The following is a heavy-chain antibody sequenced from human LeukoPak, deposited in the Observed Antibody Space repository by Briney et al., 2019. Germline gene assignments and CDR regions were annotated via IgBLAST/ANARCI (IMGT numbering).Heavy chain of an antibody. CDR3: AKGRFNYYFDY. CDR2: ISGSGDST. J-gene: IGHJ4*02. CDR1: GFTFSNYA. D-gene: IGHD3-16*01. Sequence: GGSLRLSCAASGFTFSNYAMSWVRQAPGKGLEWVSAISGSGDSTYYADSVKGRFTISRDNSKNTLYLQMNSLRAEDTAVYYCAKGRFNYYFDYWGQGTLVTVSS. V-gene: IGHV3-23*01.